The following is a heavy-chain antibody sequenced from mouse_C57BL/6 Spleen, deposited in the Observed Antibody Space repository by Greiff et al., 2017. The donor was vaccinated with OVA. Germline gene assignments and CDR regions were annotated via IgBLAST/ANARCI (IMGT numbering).Heavy chain of an antibody. CDR1: GYTFTSYG. Sequence: VQLQPSGAELARPGASVKLSCKASGYTFTSYGISWVKQRTGQGLEWIGEIYPRSGNTSYNEKFKGKATLTADKSSSTAYMELRSLTSEDSAVYFCARDYDYPYYYAMDYWGQGTSVTVSS. V-gene: IGHV1-81*01. D-gene: IGHD2-4*01. CDR3: ARDYDYPYYYAMDY. CDR2: IYPRSGNT. J-gene: IGHJ4*01.